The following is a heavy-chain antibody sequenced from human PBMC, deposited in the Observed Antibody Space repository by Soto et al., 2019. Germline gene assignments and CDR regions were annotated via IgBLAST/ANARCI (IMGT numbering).Heavy chain of an antibody. D-gene: IGHD7-27*01. CDR1: GGSFNPYH. Sequence: SETLSLTCAVYGGSFNPYHWSFIRQPPGKRLEWIGEIDHTGRTNYNPSVKGRVTMSVDTSKNQFSLNLRSVIAADTAVYFCARSMNDHNHHHWGFDSWGQGTLVTVSS. V-gene: IGHV4-34*01. CDR2: IDHTGRT. J-gene: IGHJ5*01. CDR3: ARSMNDHNHHHWGFDS.